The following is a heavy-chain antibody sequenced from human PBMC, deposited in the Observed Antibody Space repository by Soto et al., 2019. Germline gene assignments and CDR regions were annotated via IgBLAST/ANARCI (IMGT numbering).Heavy chain of an antibody. Sequence: GGSLRLSCAASGFTFSDYYMSWIRQAPGKGLEWVSSISSSGNDIYYPDSVKGRFTISRDNSKNTLYLQMNSLRAEDTALYYCAKNGYEYSTSSPWFDPWGQGTLVTVSS. CDR3: AKNGYEYSTSSPWFDP. V-gene: IGHV3-11*01. D-gene: IGHD6-6*01. CDR1: GFTFSDYY. J-gene: IGHJ5*02. CDR2: ISSSGNDI.